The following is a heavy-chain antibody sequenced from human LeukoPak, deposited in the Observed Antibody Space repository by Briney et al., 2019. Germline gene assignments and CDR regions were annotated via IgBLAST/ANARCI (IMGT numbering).Heavy chain of an antibody. V-gene: IGHV3-49*04. D-gene: IGHD6-13*01. J-gene: IGHJ4*02. CDR2: IRSKAYGGTT. CDR1: GFTFSSYE. Sequence: GGSLRLSCAASGFTFSSYEMNWVRQAPGKGLEWVGFIRSKAYGGTTEYAASVKGRFTISRDDSKSIAYLQMNSLKTEDTAVYYCTTELAAAGTFDYWGQGTLVTVSS. CDR3: TTELAAAGTFDY.